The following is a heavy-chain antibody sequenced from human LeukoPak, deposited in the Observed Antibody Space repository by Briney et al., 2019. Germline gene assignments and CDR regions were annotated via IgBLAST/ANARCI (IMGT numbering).Heavy chain of an antibody. CDR3: ASEGLQLWPIIDY. D-gene: IGHD5-18*01. Sequence: SETLSLTCTVSGGSISSHYWSWIRQPPGKGLEWIGYIYYSGSTNYNPSLKSRVTISVDTSKNQFSLKLSSVTAADTAVYYCASEGLQLWPIIDYWGQGTLVTVSS. CDR1: GGSISSHY. J-gene: IGHJ4*02. CDR2: IYYSGST. V-gene: IGHV4-59*11.